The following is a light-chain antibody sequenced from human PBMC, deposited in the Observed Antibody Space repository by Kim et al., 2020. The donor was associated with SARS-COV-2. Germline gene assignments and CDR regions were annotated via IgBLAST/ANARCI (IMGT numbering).Light chain of an antibody. J-gene: IGLJ2*01. CDR2: GKN. Sequence: LGQTVRITCQGGSLRSYYASWYQQKPGQAPVLVIYGKNNRPSGIPDRFSGSSSGNTASSTITGAQAEDEADYYCNSRDSSGNRYVVFGGGTQLTVL. V-gene: IGLV3-19*01. CDR3: NSRDSSGNRYVV. CDR1: SLRSYY.